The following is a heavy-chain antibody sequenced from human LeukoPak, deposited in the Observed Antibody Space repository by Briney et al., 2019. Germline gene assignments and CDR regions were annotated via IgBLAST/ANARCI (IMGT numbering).Heavy chain of an antibody. J-gene: IGHJ4*02. Sequence: GGSLRLSCAASGFTFSSYSMNWVRQAPGKGLEWVSSISSSSSYIYYADSAKGRFTISRDNAKNSLYLQMNSLRAEDTAVYYCAASPLYSTYYFDYWGQGTLVTVSS. CDR3: AASPLYSTYYFDY. V-gene: IGHV3-21*01. D-gene: IGHD6-13*01. CDR1: GFTFSSYS. CDR2: ISSSSSYI.